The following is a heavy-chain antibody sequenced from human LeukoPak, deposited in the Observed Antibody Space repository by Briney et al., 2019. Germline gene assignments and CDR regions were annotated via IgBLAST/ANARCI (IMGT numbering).Heavy chain of an antibody. J-gene: IGHJ6*03. V-gene: IGHV4-59*12. CDR1: GGSISNYY. Sequence: PSETLSLTCTVSGGSISNYYWSWIRQPPGKGPEWIGYIYYSGSTNYNPSLKSRVTISVDTSKNQFSLKLSSVTAADTAVYYCARERGLRFLEWSSPPKYYYMDVWGKGTTVTVSS. CDR3: ARERGLRFLEWSSPPKYYYMDV. D-gene: IGHD3-3*01. CDR2: IYYSGST.